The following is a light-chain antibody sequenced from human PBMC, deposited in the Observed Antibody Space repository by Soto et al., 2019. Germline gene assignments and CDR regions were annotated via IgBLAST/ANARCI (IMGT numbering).Light chain of an antibody. Sequence: SYELTQPPSVSVSPGQTASITCSGDKLGDKYACWYQQKPGQSPVLVIYQDSKRPSGIPERFSGSNSGNTATLTISGTQAMDEADYYCQAWDSSTADAVFGGGTKLTVL. J-gene: IGLJ2*01. CDR3: QAWDSSTADAV. V-gene: IGLV3-1*01. CDR1: KLGDKY. CDR2: QDS.